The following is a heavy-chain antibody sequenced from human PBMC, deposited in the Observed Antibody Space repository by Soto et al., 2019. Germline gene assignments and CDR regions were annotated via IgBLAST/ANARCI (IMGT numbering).Heavy chain of an antibody. CDR1: GYTFTSYY. J-gene: IGHJ3*02. Sequence: ASVKVSCKASGYTFTSYYMHWVRQAPGQGLEWMGIINPSGGSTSYAQKFQGRVTMTRDTSTSTVYMELSSLRSEDTAVYYCESRETVAYDSSGYYDAFDIWGQGTMVTVSS. V-gene: IGHV1-46*01. CDR3: ESRETVAYDSSGYYDAFDI. CDR2: INPSGGST. D-gene: IGHD3-22*01.